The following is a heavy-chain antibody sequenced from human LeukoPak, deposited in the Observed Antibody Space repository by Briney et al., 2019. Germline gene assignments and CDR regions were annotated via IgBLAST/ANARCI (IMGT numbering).Heavy chain of an antibody. CDR1: GYSFTDYF. CDR3: ARGPRITIFGVVMANDAFDI. D-gene: IGHD3-3*01. J-gene: IGHJ3*02. Sequence: ASVKVSCKAFGYSFTDYFMNWVRQAPGQGLEWMGWINRKSGGTVYAQKFQGRVTMTRDTSSSAAYMELSRLRFDDTVVYYCARGPRITIFGVVMANDAFDIWGQGTMVTVSS. CDR2: INRKSGGT. V-gene: IGHV1-2*02.